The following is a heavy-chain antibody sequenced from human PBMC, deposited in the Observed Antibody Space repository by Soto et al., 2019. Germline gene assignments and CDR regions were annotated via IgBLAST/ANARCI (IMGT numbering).Heavy chain of an antibody. V-gene: IGHV4-39*01. D-gene: IGHD4-17*01. J-gene: IGHJ5*02. CDR1: GGSISSSSYY. Sequence: SETLSLTCNVSGGSISSSSYYWCWIRQPPGQGLEWIGSIYYSGSTYYNPSLKSRVTISVDTSKNQFSLKLSSVTAADTAVYYCARQQFDYGDYPSWFDPWGQGTLVTVSS. CDR3: ARQQFDYGDYPSWFDP. CDR2: IYYSGST.